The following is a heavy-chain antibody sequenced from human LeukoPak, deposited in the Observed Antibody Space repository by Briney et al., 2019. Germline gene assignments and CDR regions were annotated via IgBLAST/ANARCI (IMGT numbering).Heavy chain of an antibody. Sequence: GGSLRLSCAASGFTFSSYAMHWVRQAPGKGLEWVAVISYDGSNKYYADSVKGRFTISRDNSKNTLYLQMNSLRAEDTAVYYCAGDHIAAASDYWGQGTLVTVSS. CDR1: GFTFSSYA. D-gene: IGHD6-13*01. J-gene: IGHJ4*02. V-gene: IGHV3-30*04. CDR2: ISYDGSNK. CDR3: AGDHIAAASDY.